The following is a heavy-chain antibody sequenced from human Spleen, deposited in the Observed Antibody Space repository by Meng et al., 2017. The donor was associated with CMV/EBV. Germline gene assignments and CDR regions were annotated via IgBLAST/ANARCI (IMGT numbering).Heavy chain of an antibody. D-gene: IGHD3-9*01. CDR3: ARCLSDYHIFTGRVNYYGMDV. Sequence: GGSLRLSCAASGFTFSRYEMIWVRQAPGKGPEWVAVISYDGSKKDYADSVKGRFTISRDNSQNTLFLQMESLRPEDTAVYYCARCLSDYHIFTGRVNYYGMDVWGQGTTVTVSS. CDR1: GFTFSRYE. J-gene: IGHJ6*02. V-gene: IGHV3-30-3*01. CDR2: ISYDGSKK.